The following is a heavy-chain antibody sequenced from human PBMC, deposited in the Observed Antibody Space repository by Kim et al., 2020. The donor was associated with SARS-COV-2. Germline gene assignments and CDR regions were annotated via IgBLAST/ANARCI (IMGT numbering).Heavy chain of an antibody. V-gene: IGHV3-48*03. Sequence: GGSLRLSCAASGFTFSSYEMNWVRQAPGKGLEWVSYISSSGSTIYYADSVKGRFTISRDNAKNSLYLQMNSLRAEDTAVYYCARDSWRGYDFWSGYYTEGSGSYYYGMDVWGQGTTVTVSS. D-gene: IGHD3-3*01. CDR3: ARDSWRGYDFWSGYYTEGSGSYYYGMDV. CDR2: ISSSGSTI. J-gene: IGHJ6*02. CDR1: GFTFSSYE.